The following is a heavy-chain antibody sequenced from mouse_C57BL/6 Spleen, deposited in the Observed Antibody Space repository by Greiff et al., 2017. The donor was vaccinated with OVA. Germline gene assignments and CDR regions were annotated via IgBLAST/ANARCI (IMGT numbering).Heavy chain of an antibody. CDR2: INPNNGGT. D-gene: IGHD4-1*01. CDR3: ARGTGRGYFDV. Sequence: EVQLQQSGPELVKPGASVKISCKASGYTFTDYYMNWVKQSHGKSLEWIGDINPNNGGTSYNQKFKGKATLTVDKSSSTAYMELRSLTSEDSAVDYCARGTGRGYFDVWGTGTTVTVSS. J-gene: IGHJ1*03. CDR1: GYTFTDYY. V-gene: IGHV1-26*01.